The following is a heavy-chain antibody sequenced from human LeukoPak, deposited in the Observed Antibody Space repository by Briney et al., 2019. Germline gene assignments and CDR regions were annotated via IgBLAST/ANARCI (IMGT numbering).Heavy chain of an antibody. V-gene: IGHV3-23*01. J-gene: IGHJ4*02. CDR1: GFTFSSYA. CDR3: AKGIGSGWFGDFDY. CDR2: ISGSGGST. D-gene: IGHD6-19*01. Sequence: PGGSLRLSCAASGFTFSSYAVSWARQAPGKGLEWVSAISGSGGSTYYADSVKGRFTISRDNSKNTLYLQMNSLRAEDTAVYYCAKGIGSGWFGDFDYWGQGTLVTVSS.